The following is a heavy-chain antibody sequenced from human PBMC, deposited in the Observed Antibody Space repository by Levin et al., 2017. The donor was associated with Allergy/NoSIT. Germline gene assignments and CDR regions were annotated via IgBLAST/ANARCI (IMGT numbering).Heavy chain of an antibody. D-gene: IGHD4-11*01. V-gene: IGHV4-59*01. CDR2: IYYSGST. CDR1: GGSISSYY. CDR3: ARDIGASSTVNAEIYYYYGMDV. J-gene: IGHJ6*02. Sequence: QSQTLSLTCTVSGGSISSYYWSWIRQPPGKGLEWIGYIYYSGSTNYNPSLKSRVTISVDTSKNQFSLKLSSVTAADTAVYYCARDIGASSTVNAEIYYYYGMDVWGQGTTVTVSS.